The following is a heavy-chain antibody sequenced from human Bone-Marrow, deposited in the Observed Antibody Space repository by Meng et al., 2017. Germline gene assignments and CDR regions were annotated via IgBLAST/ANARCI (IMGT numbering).Heavy chain of an antibody. CDR2: ISYDGSNK. D-gene: IGHD2-21*02. Sequence: GESLKISCAASGFIFSDYYMTWIRQAPGKGLEWVAVISYDGSNKYYADSVKGRFTISRDNSKNTLYLQMNSLRAEDTAVYYCARDAGQDCGGDCFTFDPWGQGTLVTVSS. CDR1: GFIFSDYY. V-gene: IGHV3-30*03. CDR3: ARDAGQDCGGDCFTFDP. J-gene: IGHJ5*02.